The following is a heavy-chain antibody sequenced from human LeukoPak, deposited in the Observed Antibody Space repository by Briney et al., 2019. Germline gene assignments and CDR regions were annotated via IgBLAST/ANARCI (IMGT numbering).Heavy chain of an antibody. CDR1: GGSFSGHY. J-gene: IGHJ6*03. D-gene: IGHD6-13*01. CDR3: ARGRRGQYSSSWGGYYYYYMDV. Sequence: SETLSLTCAVSGGSFSGHYWNWIRQPPGKGLEWIGEINHGGSTNYNPSLKSRVTISVDTSKNQFSLKLSSVTAADTAVYYCARGRRGQYSSSWGGYYYYYMDVWDKGTTVTVSS. CDR2: INHGGST. V-gene: IGHV4-34*01.